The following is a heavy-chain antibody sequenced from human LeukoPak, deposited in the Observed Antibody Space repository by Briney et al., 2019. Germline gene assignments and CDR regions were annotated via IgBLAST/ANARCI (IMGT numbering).Heavy chain of an antibody. J-gene: IGHJ4*02. V-gene: IGHV4-59*03. CDR3: AGRLAVTGRYYFDY. Sequence: PSETLSLTCTVSGGSISTYYWTWIRQPPERGLEWIGYIYYSGITNYNPSLKSRVTMSVDTSRNQFSLRLNSVTAADTAVYYCAGRLAVTGRYYFDYWGQGSLVTVSS. CDR1: GGSISTYY. D-gene: IGHD4-11*01. CDR2: IYYSGIT.